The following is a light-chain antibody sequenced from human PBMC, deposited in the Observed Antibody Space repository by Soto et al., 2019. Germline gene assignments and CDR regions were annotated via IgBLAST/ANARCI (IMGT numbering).Light chain of an antibody. CDR2: DAS. V-gene: IGKV1-5*01. Sequence: DIQMTQSPSIISVSVGDRVTITGRASQSISNSLAWYQPTPGTAPQLLIYDASTSENGVPSRLSGSGSGTEFTLTIRSLKPDDSATYYCQQYSYYRTFGQGTKVDIK. J-gene: IGKJ1*01. CDR3: QQYSYYRT. CDR1: QSISNS.